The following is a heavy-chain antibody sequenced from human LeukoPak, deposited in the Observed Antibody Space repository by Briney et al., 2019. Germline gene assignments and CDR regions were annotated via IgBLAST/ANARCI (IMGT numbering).Heavy chain of an antibody. CDR2: IWYDGSNK. Sequence: PGGSLRLSCAASGFTFSSYGMHWVRQAPGKGLEWVAVIWYDGSNKYYADSVKGRFTISRDNSKNTLYLQMNSLRAEDTAVYYCAKGGPGYCSGGSCYLDAFDIWGQGTMVTVSS. J-gene: IGHJ3*02. D-gene: IGHD2-15*01. V-gene: IGHV3-30*02. CDR3: AKGGPGYCSGGSCYLDAFDI. CDR1: GFTFSSYG.